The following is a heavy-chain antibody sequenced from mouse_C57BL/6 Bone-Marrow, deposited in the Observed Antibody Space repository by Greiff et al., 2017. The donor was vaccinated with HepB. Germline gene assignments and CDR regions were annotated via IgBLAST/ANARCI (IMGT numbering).Heavy chain of an antibody. Sequence: QVQLQQPGAELVKPGASVKLSCKASGYTFTSYWMHWVKQRPGQGLEWIGMIHPNSGSTNYNEKFKSKATLTVDKSSSTAYMQLSSLTSEDSAVYYCAREAITTVVDLSYYAMDYWGQGTSVTVSS. CDR2: IHPNSGST. J-gene: IGHJ4*01. CDR1: GYTFTSYW. V-gene: IGHV1-64*01. D-gene: IGHD1-1*01. CDR3: AREAITTVVDLSYYAMDY.